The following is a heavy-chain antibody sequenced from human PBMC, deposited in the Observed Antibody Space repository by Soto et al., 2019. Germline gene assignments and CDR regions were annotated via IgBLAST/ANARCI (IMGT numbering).Heavy chain of an antibody. CDR3: AGEEELLVCAFDY. V-gene: IGHV1-18*04. J-gene: IGHJ4*02. CDR2: ISAYNGNT. D-gene: IGHD1-26*01. CDR1: GYTVTSYG. Sequence: DSVKVSCKASGYTVTSYGISWVRQAPGQGLEWMGWISAYNGNTNYAQKLQGRGTMTTDTSTSTAYMELRSLRSDDTAVYYCAGEEELLVCAFDYWGKGTLVTVSS.